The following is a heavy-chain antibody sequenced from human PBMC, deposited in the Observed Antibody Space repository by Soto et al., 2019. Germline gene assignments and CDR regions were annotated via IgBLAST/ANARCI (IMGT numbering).Heavy chain of an antibody. D-gene: IGHD1-7*01. CDR2: IRSKAKSYPT. V-gene: IGHV3-73*01. CDR3: TRLERELR. J-gene: IGHJ2*01. Sequence: GGSLTLCCAASGFTLRCYDMQWVSKASSKGMEWGCRIRSKAKSYPTAYTTAVKGRLTISRDDSKHTAYLKMNSLKTEDTAVYYCTRLERELRWGR. CDR1: GFTLRCYD.